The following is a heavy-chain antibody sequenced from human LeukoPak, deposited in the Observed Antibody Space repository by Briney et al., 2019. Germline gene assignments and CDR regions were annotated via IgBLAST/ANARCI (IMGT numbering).Heavy chain of an antibody. CDR1: GFTFSSYA. CDR2: IKQDGSDK. V-gene: IGHV3-7*01. Sequence: GGSLRLSCAASGFTFSSYAMSWVRQAPGKGLEWVANIKQDGSDKYYVDSVKGRFTISRDNAKNSLYLQMNSLRAEDTAVYFCAGEVEDGMDVWGQGTTVTVSS. CDR3: AGEVEDGMDV. D-gene: IGHD1-1*01. J-gene: IGHJ6*02.